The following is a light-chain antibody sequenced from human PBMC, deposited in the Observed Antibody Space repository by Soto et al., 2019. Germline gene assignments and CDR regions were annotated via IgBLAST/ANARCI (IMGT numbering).Light chain of an antibody. Sequence: DIQRNQAPSSLSAYIGDRVTITCRASQSISSYLNWYQLKPGKPPRLLIYAASSLQSGVPSRFSGSGSGTDFTLTISSLQPEEFATYSCQQSYNSPQTFGRGTKVDIK. CDR2: AAS. CDR3: QQSYNSPQT. J-gene: IGKJ1*01. V-gene: IGKV1-39*01. CDR1: QSISSY.